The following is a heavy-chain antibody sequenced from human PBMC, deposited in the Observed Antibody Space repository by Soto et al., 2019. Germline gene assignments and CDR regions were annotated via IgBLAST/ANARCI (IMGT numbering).Heavy chain of an antibody. D-gene: IGHD2-2*01. J-gene: IGHJ5*02. CDR1: GYTFTSYG. CDR3: ARATQLSDRGVRGLFDP. Sequence: QVQLVQSGADVKKPGASVKVSCKASGYTFTSYGISWVRQAPGQGLEWVGRISPYNGDTNYAQKLQGRVTMTTDTFTSTAYMELRSLISDDTAVYYCARATQLSDRGVRGLFDPWGQGTLVTVSS. CDR2: ISPYNGDT. V-gene: IGHV1-18*01.